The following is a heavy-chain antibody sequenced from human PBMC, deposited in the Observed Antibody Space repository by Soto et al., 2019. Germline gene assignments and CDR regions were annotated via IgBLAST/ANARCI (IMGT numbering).Heavy chain of an antibody. CDR1: GVSFNNNG. CDR3: ARVLYYGSGSYSPYGMDV. CDR2: VSPPFRTS. J-gene: IGHJ6*02. D-gene: IGHD3-10*01. V-gene: IGHV1-69*01. Sequence: QVQLVQSGAEVKKPGSLVKVSCKTSGVSFNNNGIGWVRQSPGHGLEWMGGVSPPFRTSNYARKFQGRISITANASTRTVNIELSSLTSEDTAQYYCARVLYYGSGSYSPYGMDVWGQGTTVTVS.